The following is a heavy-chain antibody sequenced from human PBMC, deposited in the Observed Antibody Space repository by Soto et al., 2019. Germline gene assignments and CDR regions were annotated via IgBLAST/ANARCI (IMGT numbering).Heavy chain of an antibody. CDR3: ARGSVRYCSSTSCYIWFDP. J-gene: IGHJ5*02. D-gene: IGHD2-2*02. Sequence: ASVKVSCKASGGTFSSYAISWVRQAPGQGLEWMGGIIPIFGTANYAQKFQGRVTITADKSTSTAYMELSSLRSEDTAVYYCARGSVRYCSSTSCYIWFDPWGQGTLVTVSS. CDR2: IIPIFGTA. CDR1: GGTFSSYA. V-gene: IGHV1-69*06.